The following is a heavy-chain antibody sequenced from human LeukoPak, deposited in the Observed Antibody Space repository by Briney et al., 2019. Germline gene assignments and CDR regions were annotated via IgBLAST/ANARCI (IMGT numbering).Heavy chain of an antibody. V-gene: IGHV4-59*01. Sequence: SEALSLPCTLSGGSISSYYWRWIRQPPGKGLKWIGYIYYSGSTNYNPSLKIPVTISVDTPKNQFSLKLSSVTAADTAVYYCARDSAVTYWGQGTLVTVSS. CDR3: ARDSAVTY. J-gene: IGHJ4*02. CDR2: IYYSGST. CDR1: GGSISSYY.